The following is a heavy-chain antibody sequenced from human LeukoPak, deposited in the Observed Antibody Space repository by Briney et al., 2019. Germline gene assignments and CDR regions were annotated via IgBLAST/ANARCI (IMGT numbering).Heavy chain of an antibody. J-gene: IGHJ4*02. V-gene: IGHV4-61*01. CDR2: IYYSGST. CDR3: ARDQKKGIVVVPVVY. Sequence: SETLSLTCTVSGGSVSSDNYYWSWIRQPPGKGLEWIGYIYYSGSTNYNPSLKSRVTISIDTSKNQFSLKLSSVTAADTAGYFCARDQKKGIVVVPVVYGGQGILVTSSS. CDR1: GGSVSSDNYY. D-gene: IGHD2-2*01.